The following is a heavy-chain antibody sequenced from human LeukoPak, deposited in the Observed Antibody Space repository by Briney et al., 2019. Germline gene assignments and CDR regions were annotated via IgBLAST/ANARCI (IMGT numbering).Heavy chain of an antibody. V-gene: IGHV3-30*18. CDR3: AKDRHPARTDGYYFEH. CDR2: ILYDGNNK. CDR1: GFTFSSYW. J-gene: IGHJ4*02. D-gene: IGHD5-24*01. Sequence: PGGSLRLSCAASGFTFSSYWMSWVRQAPGKGLEWVAVILYDGNNKYYADSVSGRFTISRDNSKNTLYLQMNSLRPEDTAVYYCAKDRHPARTDGYYFEHWGQGTLVTVSS.